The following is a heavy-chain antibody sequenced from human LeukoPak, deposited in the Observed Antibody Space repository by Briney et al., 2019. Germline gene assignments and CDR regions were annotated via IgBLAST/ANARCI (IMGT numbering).Heavy chain of an antibody. CDR1: GYSFTSYW. Sequence: GESLKISCKGSGYSFTSYWIGWVRQMPGKGLEWMGIIYPVDSDTRYSPSFQGQVTISADKSISTAYLQWSSLKASDTAMYYCARWDGYYGSGTPYYYMDVWGKGTTVTVSS. J-gene: IGHJ6*03. V-gene: IGHV5-51*01. D-gene: IGHD3-10*01. CDR3: ARWDGYYGSGTPYYYMDV. CDR2: IYPVDSDT.